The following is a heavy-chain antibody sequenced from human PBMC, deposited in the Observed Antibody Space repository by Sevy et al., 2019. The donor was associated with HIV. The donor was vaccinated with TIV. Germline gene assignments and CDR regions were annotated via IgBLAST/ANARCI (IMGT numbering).Heavy chain of an antibody. CDR3: ARVGFDSSGYYNRGGYFDY. Sequence: GGSLRLSCAASGFTVSSNYMSWVRQAPGKGLEWLSVIYSGGNTYYTDSVKDRFTISRDNSKNTLYLQMNSLRAEDTAVYYCARVGFDSSGYYNRGGYFDYWGQGTLVTVSS. CDR1: GFTVSSNY. D-gene: IGHD3-22*01. J-gene: IGHJ4*02. CDR2: IYSGGNT. V-gene: IGHV3-53*01.